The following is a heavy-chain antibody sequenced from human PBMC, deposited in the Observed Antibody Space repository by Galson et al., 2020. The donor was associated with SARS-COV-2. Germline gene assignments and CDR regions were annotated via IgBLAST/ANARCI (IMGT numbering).Heavy chain of an antibody. Sequence: ASVKVSCKASGYTFTSYGISWVRQAPGQGLEWMGWIIAYNGNTNYAQKLQGRVTMTTDTSTSTAYMELRSLRSDDTAVYYCARWFGVVIIPHYYYYMDVWGKGTTVIVSS. D-gene: IGHD3-3*01. CDR3: ARWFGVVIIPHYYYYMDV. CDR1: GYTFTSYG. V-gene: IGHV1-18*01. CDR2: IIAYNGNT. J-gene: IGHJ6*03.